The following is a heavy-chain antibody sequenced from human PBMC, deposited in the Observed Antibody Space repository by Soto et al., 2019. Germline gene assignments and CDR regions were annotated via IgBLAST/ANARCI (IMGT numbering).Heavy chain of an antibody. V-gene: IGHV4-61*08. D-gene: IGHD5-12*01. Sequence: PSETLSLTCTVSGGSISSSGYYWGWIRQPPGKGLEWIGYIYYSGSTNYNPSLKSRVTISVDTSKNQFSLKLSSVTAADTAVYYCARGDYGYNDYWGQGTLVTVSS. CDR1: GGSISSSGYY. J-gene: IGHJ4*02. CDR3: ARGDYGYNDY. CDR2: IYYSGST.